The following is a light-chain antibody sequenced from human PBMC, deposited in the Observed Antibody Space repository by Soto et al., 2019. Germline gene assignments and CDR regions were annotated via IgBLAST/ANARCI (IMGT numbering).Light chain of an antibody. CDR1: QSVSSSL. CDR3: QQYNNWPRT. Sequence: EIVLTQSPGTLSLSPGERATLSCRASQSVSSSLLSWYQQKRGQAPRLLMFGASSRATGIPDRFSGSGSGTDFTLTISSLQSEDFAVYYCQQYNNWPRTFGQGTKVDIK. J-gene: IGKJ1*01. CDR2: GAS. V-gene: IGKV3-20*01.